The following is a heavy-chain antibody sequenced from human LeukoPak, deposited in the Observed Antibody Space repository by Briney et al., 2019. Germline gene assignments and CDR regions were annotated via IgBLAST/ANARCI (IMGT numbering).Heavy chain of an antibody. J-gene: IGHJ6*03. CDR2: IKQDGSEK. CDR3: AREGTIFGVVKGYYCMDV. Sequence: PGGSLRLSCAASGLTFSSYWMSWVRQAPGKGLEWVANIKQDGSEKYHVDSVKGRFTISRDNAKNSLYLQMNSLRAEDTAVYYCAREGTIFGVVKGYYCMDVWGKGTTVTVSS. V-gene: IGHV3-7*01. CDR1: GLTFSSYW. D-gene: IGHD3-3*01.